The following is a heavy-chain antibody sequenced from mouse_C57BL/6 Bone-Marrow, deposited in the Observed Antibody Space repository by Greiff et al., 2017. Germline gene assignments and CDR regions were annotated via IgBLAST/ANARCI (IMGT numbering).Heavy chain of an antibody. V-gene: IGHV1-80*01. CDR2: IYPGDGDT. CDR3: ARYYYGSRKGFDY. CDR1: GYAFSSYW. Sequence: QVQLQQSGAELVKPGASVKISCKASGYAFSSYWMNWVKQRPGKGLEWIGQIYPGDGDTNYNGKFKGKATLTADKSSSTAYMQLSSLTSEDSAVYFCARYYYGSRKGFDYWGQGTTLTVSS. D-gene: IGHD1-1*01. J-gene: IGHJ2*01.